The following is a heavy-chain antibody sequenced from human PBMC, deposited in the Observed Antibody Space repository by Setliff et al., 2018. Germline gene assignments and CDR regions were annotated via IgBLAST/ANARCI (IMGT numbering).Heavy chain of an antibody. CDR3: ARGAMIVGNYYYYMDV. CDR2: ISPYNEKT. Sequence: ASVKVSCKTSGYNFITFGISWVRQAPGQGLEWMGWISPYNEKTNYAEKFQGRVTMTTDTSTTTVYMELSSLRSEDTAVYYCARGAMIVGNYYYYMDVWGKGTTVTVSS. CDR1: GYNFITFG. D-gene: IGHD3-22*01. J-gene: IGHJ6*03. V-gene: IGHV1-18*01.